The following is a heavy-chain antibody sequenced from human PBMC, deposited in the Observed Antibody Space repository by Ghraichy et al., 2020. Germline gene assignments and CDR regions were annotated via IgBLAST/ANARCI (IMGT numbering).Heavy chain of an antibody. V-gene: IGHV4-59*01. J-gene: IGHJ6*02. D-gene: IGHD6-19*01. Sequence: TLSLTCTVSGGSISSYYWSWIRQPPGKGLEWIGYIYYSGSTNYNPSLKSRVTISVDTSKNQFSLKLSSVTAADTAVYYCARGGSSGWGYYYYYGMDVWGQGTTVTVSS. CDR1: GGSISSYY. CDR2: IYYSGST. CDR3: ARGGSSGWGYYYYYGMDV.